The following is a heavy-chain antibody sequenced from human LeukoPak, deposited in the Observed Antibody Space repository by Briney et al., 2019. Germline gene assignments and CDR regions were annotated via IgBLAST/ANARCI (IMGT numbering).Heavy chain of an antibody. CDR3: ARAITMVRGVFDY. V-gene: IGHV4-34*01. CDR1: GGSFSGYY. Sequence: SETLSLTCAVYGGSFSGYYWSWICQPPGKGLEWIGEINHSGSTNYNPSLKSRVTISVDTSKNQFSLKLSSVTAADTAVYYCARAITMVRGVFDYWGQGTLVTVSS. D-gene: IGHD3-10*01. CDR2: INHSGST. J-gene: IGHJ4*02.